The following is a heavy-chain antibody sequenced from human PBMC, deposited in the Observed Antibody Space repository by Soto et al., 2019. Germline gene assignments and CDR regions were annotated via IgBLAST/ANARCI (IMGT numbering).Heavy chain of an antibody. Sequence: QVQLVQSGAEVKKPGSSVKVSCKASGGTFSSYAISWVRQAPGQGLEWMGGIIPIFGTANYAQKFQGRVTITADESTSTAYMELSSLRSEDTAMYYCARAGITMIVVVNLDAFDIWGQGTMVTVSS. D-gene: IGHD3-22*01. CDR1: GGTFSSYA. J-gene: IGHJ3*02. CDR3: ARAGITMIVVVNLDAFDI. CDR2: IIPIFGTA. V-gene: IGHV1-69*01.